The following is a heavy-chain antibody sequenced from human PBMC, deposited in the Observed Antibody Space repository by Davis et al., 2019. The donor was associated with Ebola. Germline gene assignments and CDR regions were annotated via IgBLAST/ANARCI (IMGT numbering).Heavy chain of an antibody. CDR1: RYTFTSYG. D-gene: IGHD3-22*01. CDR2: ISAYNGNT. CDR3: ARRSIVVDDAFDI. V-gene: IGHV1-18*01. Sequence: ASVTVSRKASRYTFTSYGISWVRQAPGQGLEWMGWISAYNGNTNYAQKLQGRVTMTTDTSTSTAYMELRSLRSDDTAVYYCARRSIVVDDAFDIWGQGTMVTVSS. J-gene: IGHJ3*02.